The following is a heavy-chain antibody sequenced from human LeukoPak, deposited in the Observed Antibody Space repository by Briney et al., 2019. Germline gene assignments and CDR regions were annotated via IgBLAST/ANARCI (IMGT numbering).Heavy chain of an antibody. D-gene: IGHD1/OR15-1a*01. CDR2: ISSSGSTI. V-gene: IGHV3-48*03. Sequence: PGGSLRLSCAASGFTFSSYEMNWVRQAPGKGLEWVSYISSSGSTIYYADSVKGRFTISRDNTKNRLYLQMNSLRAEDTAVYYCAKDLVQGTVLYESGPDAFDIWGQGTMVTVSS. J-gene: IGHJ3*02. CDR3: AKDLVQGTVLYESGPDAFDI. CDR1: GFTFSSYE.